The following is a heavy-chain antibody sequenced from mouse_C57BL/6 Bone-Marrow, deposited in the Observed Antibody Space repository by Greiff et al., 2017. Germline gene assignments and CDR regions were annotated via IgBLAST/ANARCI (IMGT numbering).Heavy chain of an antibody. CDR2: IDPENGDT. J-gene: IGHJ2*01. CDR3: TTGIYYDYDEGDY. Sequence: VQLKESGAELVRPGASVKLSCTASGFNIKDDYMHWVKQRPEQGLEWIGWIDPENGDTEYASKFQGKATITADTSSNTAYLQRSSLTSEDTAVYYCTTGIYYDYDEGDYWGQGTTLTVSS. CDR1: GFNIKDDY. D-gene: IGHD2-4*01. V-gene: IGHV14-4*01.